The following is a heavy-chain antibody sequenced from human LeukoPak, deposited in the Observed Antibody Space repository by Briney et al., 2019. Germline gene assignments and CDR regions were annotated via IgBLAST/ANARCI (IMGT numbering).Heavy chain of an antibody. CDR3: AKDQPLSSSSEPDY. D-gene: IGHD6-6*01. CDR2: ISGSGGST. CDR1: GFTFSSYA. V-gene: IGHV3-23*01. J-gene: IGHJ4*02. Sequence: PGGSLRLSCAASGFTFSSYAMSWVRQAPGKGLEWVSAISGSGGSTYYADSVKGRFTISRDNSKNTLYLQMNSLRAEGTAVYYCAKDQPLSSSSEPDYWGQGTLVTVSS.